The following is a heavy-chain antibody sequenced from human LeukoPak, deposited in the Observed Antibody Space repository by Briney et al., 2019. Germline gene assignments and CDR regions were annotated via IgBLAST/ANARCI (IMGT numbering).Heavy chain of an antibody. D-gene: IGHD2-2*01. Sequence: PSETLSLTCAASGGSIRSYYWSWIRQPPGKGLEWIGYIYYSGSTNYNPSLKSRVTISVDTSKNQFSLWLSSVTAADTAVYYCARAGVPAATFDYWGRGTLVTVSS. J-gene: IGHJ4*02. CDR2: IYYSGST. V-gene: IGHV4-59*08. CDR1: GGSIRSYY. CDR3: ARAGVPAATFDY.